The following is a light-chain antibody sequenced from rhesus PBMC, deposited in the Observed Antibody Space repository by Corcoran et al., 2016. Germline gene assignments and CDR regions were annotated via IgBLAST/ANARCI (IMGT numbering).Light chain of an antibody. Sequence: DIQMTQSPSALSASVGDRVTISCRASQNINRNLAWYQQKPGKAPKLRCYTISSLQTGTPSRFSGSGSGTDFTRTIRSLQPEDSAVYYCQQYYDTPLTFGGGTKVELK. V-gene: IGKV1S8*01. CDR1: QNINRN. CDR2: TIS. J-gene: IGKJ4*01. CDR3: QQYYDTPLT.